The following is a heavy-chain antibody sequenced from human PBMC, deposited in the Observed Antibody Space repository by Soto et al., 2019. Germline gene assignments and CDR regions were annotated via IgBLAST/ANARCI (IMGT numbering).Heavy chain of an antibody. D-gene: IGHD1-26*01. V-gene: IGHV1-18*01. CDR1: GYSITIDG. J-gene: IGHJ4*02. Sequence: ASLKRACKAAGYSITIDGGGWRRQTNRQGLEWMGWISAYNGNTNYAQKLQGRVTMTTDTSTSTAYMELRSLRSDDTAVYYCARGIGWEPLDYWGQGTLVTVSS. CDR2: ISAYNGNT. CDR3: ARGIGWEPLDY.